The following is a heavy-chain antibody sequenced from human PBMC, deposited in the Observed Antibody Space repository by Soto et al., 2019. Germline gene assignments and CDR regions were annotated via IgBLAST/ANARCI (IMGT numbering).Heavy chain of an antibody. CDR3: GRLEGLATISYYFDY. Sequence: TLSLTCNVSLGSANRGNYYWGWIRQPPGKGLEWVGSVSYSGSTYYNPSLESRVTISVDKSKNQFSLKLMSLSAADTAVYYCGRLEGLATISYYFDYWGQGALVTVSS. CDR2: VSYSGST. J-gene: IGHJ4*02. D-gene: IGHD3-9*01. CDR1: LGSANRGNYY. V-gene: IGHV4-39*01.